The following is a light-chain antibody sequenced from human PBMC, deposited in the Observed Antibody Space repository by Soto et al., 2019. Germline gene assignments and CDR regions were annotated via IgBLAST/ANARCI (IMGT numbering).Light chain of an antibody. Sequence: EIVLTQSPGTLSLSPGERATLSCRASQSVSSAYLAWYQHKPGEPPTLLIYAASSRVTCIPHRFSGSGSGTDFSLTISRLEPDDVDEYYCQQYGSSSTWTFGQGTKVEIK. V-gene: IGKV3-20*01. CDR1: QSVSSAY. CDR3: QQYGSSSTWT. CDR2: AAS. J-gene: IGKJ1*01.